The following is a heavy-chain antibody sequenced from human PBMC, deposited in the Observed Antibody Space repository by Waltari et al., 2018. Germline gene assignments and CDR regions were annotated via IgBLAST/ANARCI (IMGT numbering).Heavy chain of an antibody. Sequence: QVQLQQWGAGLLKPSETLSLTCAVYGGSFSGYYWSWIRQPPGKGLEGIGEINHSGSTNYNPARKSRVTISVDTSKNQFSLKLSRLRSDDTAVYYWATAGEGGSPSWDYWGQGTLVTVSS. V-gene: IGHV4-34*01. J-gene: IGHJ4*02. CDR2: INHSGST. D-gene: IGHD3-10*01. CDR1: GGSFSGYY. CDR3: ATAGEGGSPSWDY.